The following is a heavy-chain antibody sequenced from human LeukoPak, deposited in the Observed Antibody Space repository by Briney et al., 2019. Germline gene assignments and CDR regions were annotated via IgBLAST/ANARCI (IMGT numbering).Heavy chain of an antibody. D-gene: IGHD2-15*01. J-gene: IGHJ4*02. CDR1: GYTFTGYY. V-gene: IGHV1-2*02. Sequence: ASVKVSCKASGYTFTGYYMHWVRQAPGQGLEWMGWINPNSGGTNYAQKFQGRVTMTRDTSISTAYMELSRLGSDDTAVYYCARGDRYCSGGSCYFDYWGQGTLVTVSS. CDR3: ARGDRYCSGGSCYFDY. CDR2: INPNSGGT.